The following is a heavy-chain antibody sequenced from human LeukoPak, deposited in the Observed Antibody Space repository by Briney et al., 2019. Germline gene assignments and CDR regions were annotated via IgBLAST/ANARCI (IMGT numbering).Heavy chain of an antibody. CDR3: AREDAKRYSGSYLDY. CDR1: GGSISSYY. V-gene: IGHV4-59*01. CDR2: LYYGGST. D-gene: IGHD1-26*01. Sequence: SQTLSLTCTVSGGSISSYYWSWIRQPPGKGLEWIGYLYYGGSTNYNPSLRSRVTISVDTSKNQFSLKLSSVTAADTAVYYCAREDAKRYSGSYLDYWGQGTLVTVSS. J-gene: IGHJ4*02.